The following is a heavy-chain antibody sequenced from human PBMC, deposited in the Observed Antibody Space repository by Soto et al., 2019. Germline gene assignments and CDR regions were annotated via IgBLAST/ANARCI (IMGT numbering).Heavy chain of an antibody. Sequence: EVQMVESGGGLVQPGGSLRLSCAASGFIFNNYWMHWVRQVPGKGLMWVSRIQSDGSSIDYADSVKGRFTISRDNAKSTVYLQMNSLRVEDTAVYYCARSGGIDPWGQGTLVTVSS. D-gene: IGHD3-3*01. J-gene: IGHJ5*02. CDR1: GFIFNNYW. CDR3: ARSGGIDP. V-gene: IGHV3-74*01. CDR2: IQSDGSSI.